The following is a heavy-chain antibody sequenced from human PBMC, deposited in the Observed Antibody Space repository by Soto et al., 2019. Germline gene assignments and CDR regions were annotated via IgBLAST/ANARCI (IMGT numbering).Heavy chain of an antibody. J-gene: IGHJ6*02. Sequence: ASVKVSCKASGYTFTSYYMHWVRQAPGQGLEWMGIINPSGGSTSYAQKFQGRVTMTRDASTSTVYMELSSLRSEDTAVYYCARANAIAAAGYPAGDYYYGMDVWGQGTTVTVSS. V-gene: IGHV1-46*01. CDR3: ARANAIAAAGYPAGDYYYGMDV. CDR1: GYTFTSYY. D-gene: IGHD6-13*01. CDR2: INPSGGST.